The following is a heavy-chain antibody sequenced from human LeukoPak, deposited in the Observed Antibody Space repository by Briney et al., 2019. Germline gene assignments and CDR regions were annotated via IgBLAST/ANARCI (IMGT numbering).Heavy chain of an antibody. Sequence: ASVKVSCKAFGYTFTSYDINWVRQATGQGLEWMGWMNPNSGNTGYAQKFQGRVTITRNTSISTAYMELSSLRSEDTAVYYCARGPHIVVVPAALMGYYMDVWGKGTTVTVSS. CDR2: MNPNSGNT. J-gene: IGHJ6*03. D-gene: IGHD2-2*01. V-gene: IGHV1-8*03. CDR1: GYTFTSYD. CDR3: ARGPHIVVVPAALMGYYMDV.